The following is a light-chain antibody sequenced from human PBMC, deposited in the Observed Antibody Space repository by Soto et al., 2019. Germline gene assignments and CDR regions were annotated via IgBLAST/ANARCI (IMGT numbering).Light chain of an antibody. V-gene: IGLV1-44*01. J-gene: IGLJ1*01. Sequence: QSVLTQPPSASGAPGQGVTISCSGSSSNIGSKTVNWYQQLPGTVPKLLIYNSYQRPSGVPDRFSGSKSGTSASLAISGLQSEDEADYYRAAWDASLNGYVFGAGTKVTVL. CDR3: AAWDASLNGYV. CDR2: NSY. CDR1: SSNIGSKT.